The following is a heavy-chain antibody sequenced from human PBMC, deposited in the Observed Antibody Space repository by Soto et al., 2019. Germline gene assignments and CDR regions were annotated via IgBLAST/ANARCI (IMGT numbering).Heavy chain of an antibody. CDR2: IDPSGGVT. CDR3: ARDVMGHDNYDTIGYYFDH. Sequence: ASVKVSCKTSGYTFTKFHIHWVRQAPGQGLEWMGMIDPSGGVTRDAQRFQGRITMTSDTSTSSVYMELRGLTSEDTAVYYCARDVMGHDNYDTIGYYFDHWGPGTLVPVSS. CDR1: GYTFTKFH. V-gene: IGHV1-46*01. J-gene: IGHJ4*02. D-gene: IGHD3-16*01.